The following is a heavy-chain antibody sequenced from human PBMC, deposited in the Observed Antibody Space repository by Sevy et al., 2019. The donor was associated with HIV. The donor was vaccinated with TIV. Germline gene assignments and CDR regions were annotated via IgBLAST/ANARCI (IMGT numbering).Heavy chain of an antibody. V-gene: IGHV3-7*01. CDR3: ASSGYYYRGVFDY. CDR1: GFTFSSYW. Sequence: GGSPRLSCAASGFTFSSYWMSWVRQAPGKGLEWVANIKQDGSEKYYVDSVKGRFTISRDNAKNSLYLQMNSLRAEDTAVYYCASSGYYYRGVFDYWGQGTLVTVSS. CDR2: IKQDGSEK. D-gene: IGHD3-22*01. J-gene: IGHJ4*02.